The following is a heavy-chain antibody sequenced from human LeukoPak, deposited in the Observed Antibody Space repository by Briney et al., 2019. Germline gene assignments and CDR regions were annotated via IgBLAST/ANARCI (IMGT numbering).Heavy chain of an antibody. CDR2: IYYSGST. CDR1: GGSISSYY. Sequence: SETLSLTCTVSGGSISSYYWSWIRQPPGKGLEWIGYIYYSGSTNYNPSLKSRVTISVDTSKNQFSLKLSSVTAADTAVYYCARTAAAGLDYWGQGTLVTVSS. J-gene: IGHJ4*02. V-gene: IGHV4-59*01. CDR3: ARTAAAGLDY. D-gene: IGHD6-13*01.